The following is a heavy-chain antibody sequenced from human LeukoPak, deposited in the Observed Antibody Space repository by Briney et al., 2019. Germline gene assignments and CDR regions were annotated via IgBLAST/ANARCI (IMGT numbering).Heavy chain of an antibody. D-gene: IGHD2-2*01. J-gene: IGHJ4*02. Sequence: GRSLRLSCAASGFTFDDYAMHWVRQAPGKGLEWVSGISWNSGSIGYADSVKGRFTISRDNAKNSLYLQMNSLRAEDTALYYCAKGHAPDYWGQGTLVTVSS. V-gene: IGHV3-9*01. CDR3: AKGHAPDY. CDR1: GFTFDDYA. CDR2: ISWNSGSI.